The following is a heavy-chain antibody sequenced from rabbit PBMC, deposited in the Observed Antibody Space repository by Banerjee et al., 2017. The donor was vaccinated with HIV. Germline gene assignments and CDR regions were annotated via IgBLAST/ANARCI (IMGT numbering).Heavy chain of an antibody. V-gene: IGHV1S45*01. CDR3: ARDASSSGYYFNL. D-gene: IGHD1-1*01. CDR1: RFSFSSRYW. Sequence: QEHLEESGGELVKPEGSLTLTGKASRFSFSSRYWIGWVRKAPGKGLEWIGCISTGSGTTYYASWAKGRFTISQPSSTTVTLQMTSLTAADTASYFCARDASSSGYYFNLWGPGTLVTVS. CDR2: ISTGSGTT. J-gene: IGHJ4*01.